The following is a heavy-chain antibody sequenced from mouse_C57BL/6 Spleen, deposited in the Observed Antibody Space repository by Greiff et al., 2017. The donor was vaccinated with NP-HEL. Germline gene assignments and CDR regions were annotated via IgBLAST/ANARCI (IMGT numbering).Heavy chain of an antibody. V-gene: IGHV1-50*01. J-gene: IGHJ4*01. Sequence: VQLQQPGAELVKPGASVKLSCKASGYTFTSYWMQWVKQRPGQGLEWIGEIDPSDSYTNYNQKFKGKATLTVDTSSSTAYMQLSSLTSEDSAVYYCAREGNYVPYYAMGYWGQGTSVTVSS. CDR2: IDPSDSYT. D-gene: IGHD1-1*02. CDR1: GYTFTSYW. CDR3: AREGNYVPYYAMGY.